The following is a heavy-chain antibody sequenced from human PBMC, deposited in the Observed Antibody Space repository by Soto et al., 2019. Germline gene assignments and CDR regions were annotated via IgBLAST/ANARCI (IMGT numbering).Heavy chain of an antibody. CDR1: GFTFSSYG. CDR2: IGYDGTNK. V-gene: IGHV3-33*01. J-gene: IGHJ6*02. Sequence: QVQMVESGGGVVQPGRSLRLSCAASGFTFSSYGMHWVRQAPGKGLEWVAIIGYDGTNKFYADSVKGRFTISRDNSKKTLYFQMTSLRAEDTAVYYCARGQSPPLYCYGLDVWGQGTTVTVSS. CDR3: ARGQSPPLYCYGLDV.